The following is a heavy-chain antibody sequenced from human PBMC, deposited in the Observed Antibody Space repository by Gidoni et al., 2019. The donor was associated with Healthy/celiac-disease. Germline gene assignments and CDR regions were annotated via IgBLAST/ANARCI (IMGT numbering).Heavy chain of an antibody. CDR1: GGTFSSYA. CDR2: IIPIFGTA. Sequence: QVQLVQSGAEVKKPGSSVKVSCKASGGTFSSYAISWVRQAPGQGLEWMGGIIPIFGTANYAQKFQGRVTITADESTSTAYMELSSLRSEDTAVYYCAREIAAAGNMESFDAFDIWGQGTMVTVSS. J-gene: IGHJ3*02. CDR3: AREIAAAGNMESFDAFDI. D-gene: IGHD6-13*01. V-gene: IGHV1-69*01.